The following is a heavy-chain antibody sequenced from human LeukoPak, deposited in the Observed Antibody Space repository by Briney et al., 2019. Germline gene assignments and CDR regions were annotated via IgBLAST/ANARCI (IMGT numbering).Heavy chain of an antibody. CDR2: IWYDGSNK. V-gene: IGHV3-33*01. CDR3: ARGGMTANNIDY. J-gene: IGHJ4*02. CDR1: GFAFSSYG. D-gene: IGHD2-21*02. Sequence: GGSLRRSCAASGFAFSSYGMHWVRQAPGKGLEWVAIIWYDGSNKYYTDSVKGRFTISRDNSKNMLYLQMSSLRAEDTAVYYCARGGMTANNIDYWGQGTLVTVSS.